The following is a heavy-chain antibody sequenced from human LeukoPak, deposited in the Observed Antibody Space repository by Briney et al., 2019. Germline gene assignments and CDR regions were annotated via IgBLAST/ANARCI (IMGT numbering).Heavy chain of an antibody. CDR2: TFYSGST. CDR3: ARHSGGWYAD. V-gene: IGHV4-59*08. CDR1: GVSISSYY. J-gene: IGHJ4*02. D-gene: IGHD6-19*01. Sequence: SETLSLTCTVSGVSISSYYWSWLRQPPGKGLEWIAYTFYSGSTNYNPSLKRGVTISADTSKNQLSLKLSSVTAADTAVYYCARHSGGWYADWGQGTLVTVSS.